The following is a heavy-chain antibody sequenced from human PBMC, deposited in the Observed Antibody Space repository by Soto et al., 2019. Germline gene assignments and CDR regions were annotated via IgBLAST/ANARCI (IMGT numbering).Heavy chain of an antibody. Sequence: PGASVKVSCKTSGGTFSTFGIGWVRQAPGQGLEWMGGIIPFFGTAEYSQKFEDRITITADESTNTVYMDLRSLTSEDTAIYYCARTAPMDAGDKYYYDFWGQGALVTVSS. D-gene: IGHD3-16*01. CDR1: GGTFSTFG. J-gene: IGHJ4*02. V-gene: IGHV1-69*13. CDR3: ARTAPMDAGDKYYYDF. CDR2: IIPFFGTA.